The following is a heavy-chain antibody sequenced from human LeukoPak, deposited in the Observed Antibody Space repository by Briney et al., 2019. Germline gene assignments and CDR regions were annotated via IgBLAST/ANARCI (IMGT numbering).Heavy chain of an antibody. V-gene: IGHV4-59*01. CDR2: IYYSGST. J-gene: IGHJ6*03. D-gene: IGHD2-2*01. Sequence: SETLSLTCTVSGGSISSYYWSWIRQPPGKGLEWIGYIYYSGSTNYNPSLKSRVTISVDTSKNQFSLKLSSVTAADTAVYYCARDRGGYCSSTSCKGGYYYYYMDVWGKGTTVTVSS. CDR3: ARDRGGYCSSTSCKGGYYYYYMDV. CDR1: GGSISSYY.